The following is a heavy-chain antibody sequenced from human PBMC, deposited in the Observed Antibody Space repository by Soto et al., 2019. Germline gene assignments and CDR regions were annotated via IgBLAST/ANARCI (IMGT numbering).Heavy chain of an antibody. D-gene: IGHD3-22*01. V-gene: IGHV3-30-3*01. Sequence: SLRLSCAASGFTFISYAMHWVRQAPGKGLEWVAVISYDGSNKYYADSVKGRFTISRDNSKNTLYLQMNSLRAEDTAVYYCARDANYYDSSGYYCYWGQGTLVTVSS. J-gene: IGHJ4*02. CDR3: ARDANYYDSSGYYCY. CDR2: ISYDGSNK. CDR1: GFTFISYA.